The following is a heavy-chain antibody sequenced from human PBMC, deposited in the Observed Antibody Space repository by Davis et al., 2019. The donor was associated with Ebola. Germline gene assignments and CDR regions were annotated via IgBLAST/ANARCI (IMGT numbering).Heavy chain of an antibody. D-gene: IGHD3-22*01. Sequence: ASVKVSCKTSGYTFTSYGITWFRQAPGKGLECMGWISGYNGNTNYAQKFQGRVTMTTDTSTTTVHMELRSLTSGDTAMYYCARSSDFPLSPLDYWGQGMMVTVSS. CDR2: ISGYNGNT. CDR3: ARSSDFPLSPLDY. J-gene: IGHJ4*02. V-gene: IGHV1-18*01. CDR1: GYTFTSYG.